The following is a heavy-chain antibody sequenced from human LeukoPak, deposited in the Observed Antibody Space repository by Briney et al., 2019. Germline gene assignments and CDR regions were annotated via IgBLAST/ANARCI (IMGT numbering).Heavy chain of an antibody. CDR1: GDSVSSNSAA. Sequence: SQTLSLTCAISGDSVSSNSAAWNWIRQSPSRGLEWLGRTYYRSKWYNDYAVSVKSRIIINPDTSKNQFSLQLNSVTPEDTAVYYCAREAYCGGDCYFAEYFQHWGQGTLVTVSS. CDR3: AREAYCGGDCYFAEYFQH. CDR2: TYYRSKWYN. J-gene: IGHJ1*01. V-gene: IGHV6-1*01. D-gene: IGHD2-21*01.